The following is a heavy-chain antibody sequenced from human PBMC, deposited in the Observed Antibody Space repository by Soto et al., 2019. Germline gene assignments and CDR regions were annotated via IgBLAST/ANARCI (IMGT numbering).Heavy chain of an antibody. Sequence: GASVKVSCKASGYTFTSYGIHWVRQAPGQRLEWMGGIIPIFGTANYAQKFQGRVTITADESTSTAYMELSSLRSEDTAVYYCAREYGGTVAEYFQHWGQGTLVTVSS. CDR1: GYTFTSYG. V-gene: IGHV1-69*13. CDR3: AREYGGTVAEYFQH. J-gene: IGHJ1*01. D-gene: IGHD2-15*01. CDR2: IIPIFGTA.